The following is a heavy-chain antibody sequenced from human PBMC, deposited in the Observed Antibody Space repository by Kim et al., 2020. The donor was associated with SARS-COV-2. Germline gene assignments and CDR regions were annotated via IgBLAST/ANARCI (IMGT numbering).Heavy chain of an antibody. Sequence: GGSLRLSCAASGFTFSNAWMSWVRQAPGKGLEWVGRIKSKTDGGTTDYAAPVKGRFTISRDDSKNTLYLQMNSLKTEDTAVYYCTTQSSLYSSGWRHDYWGQGTLVTVSS. CDR1: GFTFSNAW. J-gene: IGHJ4*02. CDR2: IKSKTDGGTT. V-gene: IGHV3-15*01. D-gene: IGHD6-19*01. CDR3: TTQSSLYSSGWRHDY.